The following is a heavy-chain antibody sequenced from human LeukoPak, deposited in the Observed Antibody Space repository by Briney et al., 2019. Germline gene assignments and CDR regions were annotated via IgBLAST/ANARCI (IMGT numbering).Heavy chain of an antibody. V-gene: IGHV1-2*02. CDR3: ARVYCSSTGCYGIDY. D-gene: IGHD2-2*01. Sequence: ASVKVSCKASGYTFTGYYMHWVRQAPGQGLEWMGWINPNSGGTNYAQKFQGRVTMTRDTSISTAYMELSRLRSDDTAVYYCARVYCSSTGCYGIDYWGQGTLVTVSS. CDR2: INPNSGGT. J-gene: IGHJ4*02. CDR1: GYTFTGYY.